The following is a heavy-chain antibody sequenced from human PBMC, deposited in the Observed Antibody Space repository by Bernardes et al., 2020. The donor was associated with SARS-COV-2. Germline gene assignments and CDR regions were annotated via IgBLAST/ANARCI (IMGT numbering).Heavy chain of an antibody. Sequence: GGSLRLSCAASGFIFNDYAMHWVRQAPGKGLEWVSGISWNSGRIAYADSVQGRFIISRDNAKNSLYLEMNQLKVEDTALYYCGKDILGGTVGDYYYGMDVWGQGTAVIV. D-gene: IGHD3-16*01. CDR3: GKDILGGTVGDYYYGMDV. V-gene: IGHV3-9*01. J-gene: IGHJ6*02. CDR2: ISWNSGRI. CDR1: GFIFNDYA.